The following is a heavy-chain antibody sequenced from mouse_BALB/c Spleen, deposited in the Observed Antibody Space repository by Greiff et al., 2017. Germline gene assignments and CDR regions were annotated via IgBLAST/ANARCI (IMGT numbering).Heavy chain of an antibody. J-gene: IGHJ4*01. Sequence: EVQLVESGGGLVQPGGSRKLSCAASGFTFSDYGMAWVRQAPGKGPEWVAFISNLAYSIYYADTVTGRFTISRENAKNTLYLEMSSLRSEDTAMYYCAREDSDGAMDYWGQGTSVTVSS. V-gene: IGHV5-15*02. CDR1: GFTFSDYG. CDR3: AREDSDGAMDY. CDR2: ISNLAYSI.